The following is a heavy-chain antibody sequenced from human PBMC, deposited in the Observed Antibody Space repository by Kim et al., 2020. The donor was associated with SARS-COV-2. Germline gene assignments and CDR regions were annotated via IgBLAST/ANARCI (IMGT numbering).Heavy chain of an antibody. CDR2: IRRNTYGGTT. CDR1: GFTFGDYA. D-gene: IGHD3-22*01. V-gene: IGHV3-49*04. Sequence: GVLRLSCTVSGFTFGDYAMSWVRQAPGKGLEWVGFIRRNTYGGTTEYAASVQGRFTISRDDSKSIAYLQMNSLKTEDTAVYYCTRAREDYYDSPAGYWGQGTLVTVSS. CDR3: TRAREDYYDSPAGY. J-gene: IGHJ4*02.